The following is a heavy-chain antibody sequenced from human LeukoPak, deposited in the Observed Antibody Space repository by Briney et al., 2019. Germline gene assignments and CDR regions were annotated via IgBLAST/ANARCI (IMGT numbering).Heavy chain of an antibody. CDR2: INPSGGST. CDR1: GYTFTSYY. CDR3: ALASWPNGGDY. D-gene: IGHD2-8*01. V-gene: IGHV1-46*01. J-gene: IGHJ4*02. Sequence: ASVNVSCKASGYTFTSYYMHWVRQAPGQGLEWMGIINPSGGSTSYAQKFQGRVTMTRDTSTSTVYMELSSLRSEDTAVYYCALASWPNGGDYWGERTLVTVSS.